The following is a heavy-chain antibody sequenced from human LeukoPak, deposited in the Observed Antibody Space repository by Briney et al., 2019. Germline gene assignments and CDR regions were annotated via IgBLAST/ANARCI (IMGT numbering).Heavy chain of an antibody. CDR3: ARVGYVSAWYPFDY. CDR2: INHSGST. V-gene: IGHV4-4*02. CDR1: GGSISVTNW. D-gene: IGHD6-19*01. Sequence: SGTLSLTCTVSGGSISVTNWWSWVRQPPGKGLEWIGEINHSGSTNYNPSLKSRVTISVDTSKNQFSLKLSSVTAADTAVYYCARVGYVSAWYPFDYWGQGTPVIVSS. J-gene: IGHJ4*02.